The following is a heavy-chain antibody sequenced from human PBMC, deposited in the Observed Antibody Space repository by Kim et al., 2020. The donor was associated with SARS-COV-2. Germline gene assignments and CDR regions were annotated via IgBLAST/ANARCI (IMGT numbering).Heavy chain of an antibody. V-gene: IGHV3-11*01. CDR1: GFTFSDYY. CDR2: ISSSGSTI. D-gene: IGHD3-22*01. CDR3: ARDHPGPRLRVQLYYYDSSGELDY. J-gene: IGHJ4*02. Sequence: GGSLRLSCAASGFTFSDYYMSWIRQAPGKGLEWVSYISSSGSTIYYADSVKGRFTISRDNAKNSLYLQMNSLRAEDTAVYYCARDHPGPRLRVQLYYYDSSGELDYWGQGTLVTVSS.